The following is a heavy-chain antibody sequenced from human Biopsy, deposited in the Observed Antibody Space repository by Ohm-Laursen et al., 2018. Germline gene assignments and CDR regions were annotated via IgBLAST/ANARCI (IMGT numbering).Heavy chain of an antibody. CDR3: ARTPRDSFWSGSYKRGLWFDP. V-gene: IGHV4-59*01. D-gene: IGHD3-3*01. CDR1: GGSIISYY. Sequence: GTLSLTCSVSGGSIISYYWTWIRQPPGKGLEWIGHVYNGGITNYKPSLKSRVTISKDTSKNQFSLQVNSVTAADTAVYYCARTPRDSFWSGSYKRGLWFDPWGQGTLVIVSS. CDR2: VYNGGIT. J-gene: IGHJ5*02.